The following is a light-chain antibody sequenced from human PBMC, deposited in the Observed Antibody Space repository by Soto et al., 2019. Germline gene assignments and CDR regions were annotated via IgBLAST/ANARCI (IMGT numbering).Light chain of an antibody. CDR2: KVS. CDR3: MHGTHWPLT. J-gene: IGKJ3*01. V-gene: IGKV2-30*01. CDR1: QSLVYSDGNTY. Sequence: DVVMTQSPLSLPVTLGQPASISCRSSQSLVYSDGNTYLNWFQQRPGQSPRRLNYKVSNRHSEVRDRFSGSGSGTDFTLKISRVEAEDVGVYYCMHGTHWPLTFGPGTKVYIK.